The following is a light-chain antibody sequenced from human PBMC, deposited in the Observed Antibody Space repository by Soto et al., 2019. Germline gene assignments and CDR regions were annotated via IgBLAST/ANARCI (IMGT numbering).Light chain of an antibody. CDR1: SSDVGGYDY. CDR2: DVS. V-gene: IGLV2-14*03. J-gene: IGLJ7*01. Sequence: QSVLTQPASVSGSPGQSITISCTGTSSDVGGYDYVSWYQHHPGKAPKLMIYDVSNRPSGVSNRFSGSKSGNTASLTISGLQAEDEADYYCSSYTSSSIAVFGGGTQLTVL. CDR3: SSYTSSSIAV.